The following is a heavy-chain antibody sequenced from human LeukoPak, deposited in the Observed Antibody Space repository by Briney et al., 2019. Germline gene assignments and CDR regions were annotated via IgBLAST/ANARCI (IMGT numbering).Heavy chain of an antibody. CDR3: ARERDSSSWPHYGMDV. D-gene: IGHD6-13*01. J-gene: IGHJ6*04. Sequence: GRSLRISCAASGFTFSSYGMHWVRQAPGKGLEWVAVIWYDGSNKYYADSVKGRFTISRDNSKNTLYLQMNSLRAEDTAVYYCARERDSSSWPHYGMDVWGKGTTVTVSS. CDR2: IWYDGSNK. CDR1: GFTFSSYG. V-gene: IGHV3-33*01.